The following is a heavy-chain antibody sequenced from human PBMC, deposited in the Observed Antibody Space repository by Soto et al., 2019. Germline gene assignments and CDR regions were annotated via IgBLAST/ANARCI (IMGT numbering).Heavy chain of an antibody. Sequence: QVQLVQSGAEVKKPGSSVKVSCRASGGTFSSYAISWVRQAPGQGLEWMGGIIAVFGTANYGQKIRGRVTVTADESTGTAYMELSSLRSEDTAVYSCARARDPFLEWLPFDYWGQGTLVTVSS. J-gene: IGHJ4*02. D-gene: IGHD3-3*02. CDR1: GGTFSSYA. CDR2: IIAVFGTA. CDR3: ARARDPFLEWLPFDY. V-gene: IGHV1-69*12.